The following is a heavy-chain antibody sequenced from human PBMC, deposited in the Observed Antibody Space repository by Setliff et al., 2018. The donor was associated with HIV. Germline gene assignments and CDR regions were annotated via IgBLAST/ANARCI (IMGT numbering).Heavy chain of an antibody. CDR3: GSSASYYY. V-gene: IGHV4-34*01. CDR1: GGSFSGYY. Sequence: PSETLSLTCAVYGGSFSGYYWSWIRQPPGKGLEWIGEINHSGSTNYNPSLKSRVTISVDTSKNQFSLKLSSVTAADTAVYYCGSSASYYYWGQGTLVTVSS. D-gene: IGHD1-26*01. CDR2: INHSGST. J-gene: IGHJ4*02.